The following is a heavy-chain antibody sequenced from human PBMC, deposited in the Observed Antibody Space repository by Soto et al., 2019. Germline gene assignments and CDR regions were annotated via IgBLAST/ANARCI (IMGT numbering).Heavy chain of an antibody. D-gene: IGHD3-16*02. CDR2: IYPGDSDT. CDR3: ARLDYIWGSYRYWFDP. CDR1: GFTSNNNW. J-gene: IGHJ5*02. Sequence: PGESLKISCKGSGFTSNNNWIAWVRQMPGKGLEWMGIIYPGDSDTRYSPSFQGQVTISADKSISTAYLQWSSLKASDTAMYYCARLDYIWGSYRYWFDPWGQGTLVTVSS. V-gene: IGHV5-51*01.